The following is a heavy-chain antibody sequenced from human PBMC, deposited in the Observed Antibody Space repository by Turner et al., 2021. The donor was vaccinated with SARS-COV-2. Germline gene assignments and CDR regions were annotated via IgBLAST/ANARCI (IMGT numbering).Heavy chain of an antibody. Sequence: QVQLVQSGAEVKKPGASVRVSCKASGYMFTGYYLHGVRQAPGQGLEWMAWINPNSGGTNYAQKFQGRVTMTRDKSISTVYMELSRLRSDDTAVYYCARDTAVAGTLGAFDIWGQGTMVTVSS. CDR1: GYMFTGYY. CDR2: INPNSGGT. V-gene: IGHV1-2*02. CDR3: ARDTAVAGTLGAFDI. J-gene: IGHJ3*02. D-gene: IGHD6-19*01.